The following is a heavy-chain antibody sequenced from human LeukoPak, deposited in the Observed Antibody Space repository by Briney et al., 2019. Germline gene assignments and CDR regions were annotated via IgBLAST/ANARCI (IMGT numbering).Heavy chain of an antibody. CDR1: CGSISSGGYY. CDR3: AREGMDV. V-gene: IGHV4-31*02. Sequence: PSELRSFTSTVSCGSISSGGYYCSWIREHLGKGLEWIGYIYYSGCTYYNPSLKSRVTISVDTSKNQYSLKLSSVTAADTAVYYCAREGMDVWGKGTTVTVSS. J-gene: IGHJ6*04. CDR2: IYYSGCT.